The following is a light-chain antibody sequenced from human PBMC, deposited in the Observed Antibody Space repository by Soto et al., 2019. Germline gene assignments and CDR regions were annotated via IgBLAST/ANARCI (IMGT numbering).Light chain of an antibody. J-gene: IGLJ1*01. CDR3: SSYTTSSSYV. V-gene: IGLV2-14*01. Sequence: QSVLTQPASVSGSPGQSITMSCTGTSSDVGGYDYVSWYQQHPGKVPKLMIYQVSSRPSGVSNRFSGSKSGNTASLTISGLQAEDEADYYCSSYTTSSSYVFGTGTKVTVL. CDR1: SSDVGGYDY. CDR2: QVS.